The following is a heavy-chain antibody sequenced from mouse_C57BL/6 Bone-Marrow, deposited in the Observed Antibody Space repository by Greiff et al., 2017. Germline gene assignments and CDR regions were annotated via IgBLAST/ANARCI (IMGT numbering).Heavy chain of an antibody. J-gene: IGHJ2*01. CDR3: ARSYGSNYFDY. D-gene: IGHD1-1*01. CDR1: GYTFTSYW. V-gene: IGHV1-50*01. CDR2: IDPSDSYT. Sequence: QVQLQQPGAELVKPGASVKLSCKASGYTFTSYWMQWVKQRPGQGLEWIGEIDPSDSYTNYNQKFKGKATLTVDTSSSTAYMQLSSLTSEDSAVYYCARSYGSNYFDYWGRGTTPTVTS.